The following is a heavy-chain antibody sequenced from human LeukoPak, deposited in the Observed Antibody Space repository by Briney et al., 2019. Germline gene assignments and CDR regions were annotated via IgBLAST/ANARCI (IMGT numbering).Heavy chain of an antibody. CDR1: VGSISSGNW. V-gene: IGHV4/OR15-8*01. Sequence: SETQSLTCGVSVGSISSGNWWSWVRQSPGKGLEWIGEILHNGTPNYNPSLKSRVTPSAVAFKNHFSLKLTSVTAADTAVYYCATAPILRGEGGEHYKYGMDVWGQGTTVIVSS. CDR2: ILHNGTP. D-gene: IGHD2-2*02. CDR3: ATAPILRGEGGEHYKYGMDV. J-gene: IGHJ6*02.